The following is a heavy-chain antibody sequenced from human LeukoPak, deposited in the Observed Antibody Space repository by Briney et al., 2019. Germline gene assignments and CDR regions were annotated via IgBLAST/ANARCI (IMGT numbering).Heavy chain of an antibody. D-gene: IGHD2-2*01. CDR2: ISSSSSTI. V-gene: IGHV3-48*01. CDR1: GFTFSSYS. Sequence: GGSLRLSCAASGFTFSSYSMNWVRQAPGKGLEWVSYISSSSSTIYYADSVKGRFTISRDNAKNSLYLQMNSLRAEDTAVYYCARGRDVVVPAAMSLFWGQGTLVTVSS. CDR3: ARGRDVVVPAAMSLF. J-gene: IGHJ4*02.